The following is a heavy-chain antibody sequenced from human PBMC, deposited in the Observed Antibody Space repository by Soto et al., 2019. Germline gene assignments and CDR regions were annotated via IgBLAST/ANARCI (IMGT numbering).Heavy chain of an antibody. V-gene: IGHV4-59*01. CDR2: IYYSGST. D-gene: IGHD3-10*01. CDR1: GGSISSYY. Sequence: SETLSLTCTVSGGSISSYYWSWIRQPPGKGLEWIGYIYYSGSTNYNPSLKSRVTISVDTSKNQFSLKLSSVTAADTAVYYCAGEAGSFYYGRSSYFDYWGQGTLVTVSS. J-gene: IGHJ4*02. CDR3: AGEAGSFYYGRSSYFDY.